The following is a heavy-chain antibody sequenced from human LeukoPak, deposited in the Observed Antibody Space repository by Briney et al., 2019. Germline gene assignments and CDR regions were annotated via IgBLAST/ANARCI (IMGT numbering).Heavy chain of an antibody. D-gene: IGHD3-10*01. Sequence: GASVKVSCKASGYTFTSYGISWVRQAPGQGLEWMGWISAYNGNTNYAQKLQGRVTMTTDTSTSTAYMELRSLRSDDTAVYYCARVTGPDGYYGSGSYYNPPGGYFDYWGQGTLVTVSS. CDR2: ISAYNGNT. CDR1: GYTFTSYG. J-gene: IGHJ4*02. CDR3: ARVTGPDGYYGSGSYYNPPGGYFDY. V-gene: IGHV1-18*01.